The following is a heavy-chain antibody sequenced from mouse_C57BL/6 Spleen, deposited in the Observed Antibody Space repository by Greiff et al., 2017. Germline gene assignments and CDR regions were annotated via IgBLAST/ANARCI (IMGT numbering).Heavy chain of an antibody. CDR2: IHPNSGSN. J-gene: IGHJ2*01. Sequence: QVQLQQPGAELVKPGASVKLSCKASGYTFTSYWMHWVKQRPGQGLEWIGMIHPNSGSNNYNEKFKSKATLTVDKSTSTADMQLSSLTSEDSAVXYCARYDYPNYFDYWGQGTTLTVSS. V-gene: IGHV1-64*01. CDR3: ARYDYPNYFDY. CDR1: GYTFTSYW. D-gene: IGHD2-4*01.